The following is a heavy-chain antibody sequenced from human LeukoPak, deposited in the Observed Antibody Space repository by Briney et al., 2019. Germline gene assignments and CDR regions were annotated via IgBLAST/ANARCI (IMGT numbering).Heavy chain of an antibody. CDR1: GFTFSSYA. J-gene: IGHJ3*02. CDR3: AKDRPYGDYGESPSDAFDI. V-gene: IGHV3-23*01. CDR2: ISGSGGST. Sequence: PGGSLRLSCAASGFTFSSYAMSWVRQAPGKGLGWVSAISGSGGSTYYADSVKGRFTISRDNSKNTLYLQMNSLRAEDTAVYYCAKDRPYGDYGESPSDAFDIWGQGTMVTVSS. D-gene: IGHD4-17*01.